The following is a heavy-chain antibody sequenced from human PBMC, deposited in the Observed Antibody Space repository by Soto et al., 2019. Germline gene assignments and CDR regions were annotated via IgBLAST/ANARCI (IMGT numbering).Heavy chain of an antibody. Sequence: EVQLLESGGDLVQPGGSLRLSCVASGLTFSRFALSWVRQSQGKGLEWVSAISGGGGSTYYADSVKGRFTVSRDNSKDTLYLQMNTQRAEYTAVYYGAKFVFYGDSLVEYWGQGTMVNVSS. CDR3: AKFVFYGDSLVEY. CDR1: GLTFSRFA. V-gene: IGHV3-23*01. CDR2: ISGGGGST. D-gene: IGHD4-17*01. J-gene: IGHJ4*02.